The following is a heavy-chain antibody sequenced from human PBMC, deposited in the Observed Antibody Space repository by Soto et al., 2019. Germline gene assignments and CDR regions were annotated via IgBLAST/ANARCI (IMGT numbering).Heavy chain of an antibody. J-gene: IGHJ4*02. CDR3: XXXXXXXXXXXXVDH. V-gene: IGHV1-18*01. CDR2: ISGYNGNT. CDR1: GYTFTNYG. Sequence: QGHLVQSGAEVKKPGASVTVSCKASGYTFTNYGISWVRQAPGQGLEWMGWISGYNGNTKYAPKFQGRVTLTSDTSTSTSYIQLRXLXSXXXXXXXXXXXXXXXXXXXXVDHWGQGTLVTVSS.